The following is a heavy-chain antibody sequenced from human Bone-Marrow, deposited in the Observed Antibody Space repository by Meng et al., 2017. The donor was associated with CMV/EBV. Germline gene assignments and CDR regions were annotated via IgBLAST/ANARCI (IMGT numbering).Heavy chain of an antibody. J-gene: IGHJ5*02. D-gene: IGHD6-6*01. CDR2: INPNSGGT. Sequence: ASVKVSCKASGYTFTGYYMHWVRQAPGQGLEWMGWINPNSGGTNYAQKFQGRVTMTRDTSISTAYMELSRLRSDDTAVYYCARGLRYSSPYNWFDPWRQGTLVTVSS. CDR3: ARGLRYSSPYNWFDP. V-gene: IGHV1-2*02. CDR1: GYTFTGYY.